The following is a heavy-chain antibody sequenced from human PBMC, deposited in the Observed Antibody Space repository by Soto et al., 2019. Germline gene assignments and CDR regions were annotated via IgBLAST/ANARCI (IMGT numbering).Heavy chain of an antibody. D-gene: IGHD6-6*01. J-gene: IGHJ5*02. Sequence: EVQLLESGGGLVQPGGSLRLSCAASGFTFSSYAMSWVRQAPGNGLEWVSAISGSGGSTYYAYSVKGRFTISRDNSKNTLYLQMNSLRAEDTAVYYCAKGSSSPGYNWFDPWGQGTLVTVSS. V-gene: IGHV3-23*01. CDR2: ISGSGGST. CDR3: AKGSSSPGYNWFDP. CDR1: GFTFSSYA.